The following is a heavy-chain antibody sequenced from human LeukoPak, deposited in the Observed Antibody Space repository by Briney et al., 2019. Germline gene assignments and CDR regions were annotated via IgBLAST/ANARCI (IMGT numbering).Heavy chain of an antibody. CDR2: ISWNSGSI. D-gene: IGHD6-13*01. CDR1: GFTFDDYA. CDR3: AKDPKPSIAAAGPFDY. V-gene: IGHV3-9*01. J-gene: IGHJ4*02. Sequence: GRSLRLSCAASGFTFDDYAMHWVRQAPGKGLEWVSGISWNSGSIGYADSVKGRLTISRDNAKNSLYLQMNSLRAEDTALYYCAKDPKPSIAAAGPFDYWGQGTLVTVSS.